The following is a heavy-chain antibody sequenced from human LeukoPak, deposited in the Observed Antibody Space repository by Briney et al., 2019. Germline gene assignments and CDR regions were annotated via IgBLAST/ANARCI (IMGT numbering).Heavy chain of an antibody. D-gene: IGHD5-12*01. J-gene: IGHJ6*02. CDR3: ATLSGYDGDYYYYYGMHV. CDR2: INAGNGNT. CDR1: GYTFTSYA. V-gene: IGHV1-3*01. Sequence: ASVKVSCKASGYTFTSYAMQWVRQAPGQRLEWMGWINAGNGNTKYSQKFQGRVTITRDTSASTAYMELSSLRSEDTAVYYCATLSGYDGDYYYYYGMHVWGQGTTVTVSS.